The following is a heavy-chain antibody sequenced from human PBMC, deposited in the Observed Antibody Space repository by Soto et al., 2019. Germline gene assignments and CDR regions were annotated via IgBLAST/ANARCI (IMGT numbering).Heavy chain of an antibody. V-gene: IGHV2-5*02. J-gene: IGHJ5*02. CDR1: GFSLSTSGVG. CDR2: IYWDDDK. Sequence: QITLKESGPTLVKPTQTLTLTCTFSGFSLSTSGVGVGWIRQPPGKALEWLALIYWDDDKRYSPSLKSRLTNTKDTSKSQGVLTMTNMDPVDTATYYCAHSDCISTSCFGWFDPWGQGTLVTVSS. D-gene: IGHD2-2*01. CDR3: AHSDCISTSCFGWFDP.